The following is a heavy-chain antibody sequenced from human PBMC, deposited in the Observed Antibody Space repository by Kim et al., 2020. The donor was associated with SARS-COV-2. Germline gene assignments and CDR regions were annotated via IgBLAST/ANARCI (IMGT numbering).Heavy chain of an antibody. CDR1: GGSISSYY. CDR2: IYYSGST. Sequence: SETLSLTCTVSGGSISSYYWSWIRQPPGKGLEWIGYIYYSGSTNYNPSLKSRVTISVDTSKNQFSLKLSSVTAADTAVYYCARELGNSGYDYWGQGTLVTVSS. CDR3: ARELGNSGYDY. V-gene: IGHV4-59*01. D-gene: IGHD5-12*01. J-gene: IGHJ4*02.